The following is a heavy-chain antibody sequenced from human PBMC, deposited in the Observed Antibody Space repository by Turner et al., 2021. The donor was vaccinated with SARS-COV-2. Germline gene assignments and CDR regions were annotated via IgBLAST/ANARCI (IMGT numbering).Heavy chain of an antibody. CDR1: GFSFSNYW. V-gene: IGHV3-74*01. CDR2: INGDGSST. CDR3: AKRENGLGV. Sequence: EVQLAQSGRGLVQPGGSLRRSCAASGFSFSNYWMHWVRQAPGKGLVWVSRINGDGSSTTYADAVKGRFTISRDNANNALYLQMNSLGAEDTAVYYCAKRENGLGVWGQGTTVTVSS. J-gene: IGHJ6*02.